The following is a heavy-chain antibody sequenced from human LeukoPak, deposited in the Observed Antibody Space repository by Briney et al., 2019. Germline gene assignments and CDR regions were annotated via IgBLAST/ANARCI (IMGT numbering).Heavy chain of an antibody. V-gene: IGHV3-48*03. CDR2: ISSSGSTI. CDR1: GFTFSSYE. CDR3: ARVLGILGDYYYGMDV. Sequence: GGSLRLSCAASGFTFSSYEMNWVRQAPGKGLEWVSYISSSGSTIYYADSVKGRFTISRDNAKDSLYLQMNSLRAEDTAVYYCARVLGILGDYYYGMDVWGKGTTVTVSS. J-gene: IGHJ6*04. D-gene: IGHD1-1*01.